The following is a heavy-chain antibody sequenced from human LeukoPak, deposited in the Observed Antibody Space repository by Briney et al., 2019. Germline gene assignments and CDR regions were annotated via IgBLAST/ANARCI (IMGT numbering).Heavy chain of an antibody. CDR3: ARLPDSSGYYSDI. Sequence: GGSLRLPCAASGFTFSSYWMSWVRQAPGKGLEWVANIKQDGSEKYYVDSVKGRFTISRDNAKNSLYLQMNSLRAEDAAVYYCARLPDSSGYYSDIWGQGTMVTVSS. CDR1: GFTFSSYW. D-gene: IGHD3-22*01. CDR2: IKQDGSEK. V-gene: IGHV3-7*01. J-gene: IGHJ3*02.